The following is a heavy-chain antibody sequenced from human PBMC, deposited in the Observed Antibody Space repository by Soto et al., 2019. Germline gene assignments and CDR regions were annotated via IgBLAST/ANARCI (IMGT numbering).Heavy chain of an antibody. V-gene: IGHV1-18*01. D-gene: IGHD6-6*01. Sequence: QVQLVQSGAEVKKPGASVKVSCKASGYTFTSYGISWVRQAPGQGLEWMGWISAYNGNTNYAQKLQGRVTMTTDTSTSTAYMELRSLRSDDTAVYYCARDLGEQLVLNPLYYYYYGMDVWGQGTTVTVSS. CDR2: ISAYNGNT. J-gene: IGHJ6*02. CDR3: ARDLGEQLVLNPLYYYYYGMDV. CDR1: GYTFTSYG.